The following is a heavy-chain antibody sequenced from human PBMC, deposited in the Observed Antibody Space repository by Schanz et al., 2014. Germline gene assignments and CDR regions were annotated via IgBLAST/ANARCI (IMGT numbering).Heavy chain of an antibody. CDR3: ARSVGMVRRYFDS. V-gene: IGHV4-34*01. J-gene: IGHJ4*02. D-gene: IGHD5-18*01. CDR1: GGSFSGYW. CDR2: MHHSEGR. Sequence: QVQLQQWGAGLLKPSETLSLTCAFSGGSFSGYWWTWVRQSPGTGLEWIGEMHHSEGRNYNPSLKSRVTISLDVSKNQFSLRLNSVTAADTAVYYCARSVGMVRRYFDSWGQGNLVTVSS.